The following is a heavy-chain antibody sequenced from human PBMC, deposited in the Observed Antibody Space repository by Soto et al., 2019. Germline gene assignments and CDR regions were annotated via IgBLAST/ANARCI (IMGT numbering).Heavy chain of an antibody. J-gene: IGHJ6*02. D-gene: IGHD6-13*01. CDR1: GDSVSSNSAA. Sequence: PSQTLSLTCAFSGDSVSSNSAAWNWIRQSPSRGLEWLGRTYYRSKWYNDYAVPVKSRITINPDTSKNQFSLQLNSVTPEDTAVYYCARGDSSSWYPYYYYYGMDVWGQGTTVTVSS. CDR3: ARGDSSSWYPYYYYYGMDV. V-gene: IGHV6-1*01. CDR2: TYYRSKWYN.